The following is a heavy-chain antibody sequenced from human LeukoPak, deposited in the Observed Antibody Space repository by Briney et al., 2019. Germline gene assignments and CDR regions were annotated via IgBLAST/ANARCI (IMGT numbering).Heavy chain of an antibody. CDR1: GGSISNYY. V-gene: IGHV4-59*01. CDR3: ARDGYYYDGSDSWGRSLVLFPFDY. D-gene: IGHD3-22*01. J-gene: IGHJ4*02. Sequence: SETLSLTCTVSGGSISNYYWSWIRQPPGKGLEWIGYIYYSGSTNYNPSLKSRVTISVDTSKNQFSLKLSSVTAADTAVYYCARDGYYYDGSDSWGRSLVLFPFDYWGQGTLVTVSS. CDR2: IYYSGST.